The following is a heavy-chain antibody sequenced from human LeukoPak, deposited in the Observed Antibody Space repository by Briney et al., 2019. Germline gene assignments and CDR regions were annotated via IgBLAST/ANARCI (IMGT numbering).Heavy chain of an antibody. CDR2: INTKGET. Sequence: SETLSLTCTVSGVSMSAYQWSWVRQSPEKGLEWIGCINTKGETSYNPSLKSRVTASVDTSKSQFSLRLTSVTAADTAVYYCATSNDAKIAPFDHWGQGAPVTVSS. D-gene: IGHD2-21*01. CDR3: ATSNDAKIAPFDH. V-gene: IGHV4-4*09. CDR1: GVSMSAYQ. J-gene: IGHJ4*02.